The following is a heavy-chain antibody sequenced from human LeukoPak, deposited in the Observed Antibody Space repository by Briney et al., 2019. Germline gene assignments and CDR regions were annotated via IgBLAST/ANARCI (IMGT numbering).Heavy chain of an antibody. CDR1: GGSISRYY. Sequence: SETLSLTCTVSGGSISRYYGSWIRQPPGKGLEWIGYIDHKGNTNYNPSLKSRVTMSVDTSKNQFSLKLNSVTAADTAVYYCARHGTLDYWGQGTLVTVSS. V-gene: IGHV4-59*08. CDR2: IDHKGNT. CDR3: ARHGTLDY. D-gene: IGHD1-26*01. J-gene: IGHJ4*02.